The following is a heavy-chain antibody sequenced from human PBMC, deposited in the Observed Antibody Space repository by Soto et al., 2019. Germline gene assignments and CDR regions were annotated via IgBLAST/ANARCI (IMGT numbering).Heavy chain of an antibody. CDR2: INHSGST. J-gene: IGHJ5*02. CDR1: GGSFSGYY. Sequence: SETLSLTCAVYGGSFSGYYWSWIRQPPGRGLEWIGEINHSGSTNYNPSLKSRVTISVDTSKNQFSLKLSSVTAADTAVYYCAREGAIVVVPAAGGWFDPWGQGTLVTVSS. D-gene: IGHD2-2*01. V-gene: IGHV4-34*01. CDR3: AREGAIVVVPAAGGWFDP.